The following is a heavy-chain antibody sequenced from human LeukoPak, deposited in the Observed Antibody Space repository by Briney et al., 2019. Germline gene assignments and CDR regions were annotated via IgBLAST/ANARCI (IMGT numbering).Heavy chain of an antibody. CDR3: ASVDVVVGGDY. J-gene: IGHJ4*02. D-gene: IGHD2-21*01. V-gene: IGHV1-46*01. Sequence: GASVKVSCKASGYTFTGYYMHWVRQAPGQGLEWMGIINPSGGSTSYAQKFQGRVTMTRDTSTSTVYMELSSLRSEDTAVYYCASVDVVVGGDYWGQGTLVTVSS. CDR2: INPSGGST. CDR1: GYTFTGYY.